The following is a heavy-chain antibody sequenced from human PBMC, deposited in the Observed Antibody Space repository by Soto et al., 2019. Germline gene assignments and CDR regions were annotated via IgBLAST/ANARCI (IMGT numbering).Heavy chain of an antibody. J-gene: IGHJ4*02. V-gene: IGHV4-39*01. Sequence: QLQLQESGPGLVKPSETLSLTCTVSGGSISSSSYYWGWIRQPPGKGLEWIGSIYYSGSTYYNPSLKSRVTISVDTSKNQFSLKLSSVTAADTAVYYCAAGGSYRHLPFDYWGQGTLVTVSS. CDR2: IYYSGST. D-gene: IGHD3-16*02. CDR3: AAGGSYRHLPFDY. CDR1: GGSISSSSYY.